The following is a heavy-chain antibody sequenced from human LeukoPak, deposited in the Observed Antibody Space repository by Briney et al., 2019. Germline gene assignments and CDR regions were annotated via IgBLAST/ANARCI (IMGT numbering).Heavy chain of an antibody. D-gene: IGHD3-16*02. CDR3: ARTGIDYVWGSYRAQYDY. Sequence: GGSLRLSCAASGFAFSNYNMNWVRQAPGKGLEWVSYISSSSHSIYYADSVKGRFTVSRDNAKNSVYLQMNSLRVEDTAVYYCARTGIDYVWGSYRAQYDYWGQGTLVTVSS. V-gene: IGHV3-48*04. J-gene: IGHJ4*02. CDR1: GFAFSNYN. CDR2: ISSSSHSI.